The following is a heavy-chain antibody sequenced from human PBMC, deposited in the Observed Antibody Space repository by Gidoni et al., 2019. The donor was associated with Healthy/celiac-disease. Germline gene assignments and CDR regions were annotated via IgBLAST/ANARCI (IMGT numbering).Heavy chain of an antibody. J-gene: IGHJ5*02. V-gene: IGHV3-66*01. D-gene: IGHD3-10*01. Sequence: EVQLVESGGGLVQPGGSLRLSCAASGFTVSSNYMSWVRQAPGKGLGWVSVIYSGGSTYYADSVKGRFTISRDNSKNTLYLQMNSLRAEDTAVYYCARDNGSGSYYNGWFDPWGQGTLVTVSS. CDR1: GFTVSSNY. CDR3: ARDNGSGSYYNGWFDP. CDR2: IYSGGST.